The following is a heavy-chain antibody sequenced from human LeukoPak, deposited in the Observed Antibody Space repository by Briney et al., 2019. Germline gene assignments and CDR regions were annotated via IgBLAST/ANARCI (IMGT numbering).Heavy chain of an antibody. CDR2: IREDGGHT. V-gene: IGHV3-7*01. D-gene: IGHD4-23*01. J-gene: IGHJ4*02. CDR3: AGDGRGGHNDF. CDR1: GFILSSSE. Sequence: PGGSLRLSCAASGFILSSSEMNWVRQAPGKGLEWVANIREDGGHTNYVDSVKGRFTISRDNAKNSLFLQMDGLRVDDTAVYFCAGDGRGGHNDFWGQGTLITVSS.